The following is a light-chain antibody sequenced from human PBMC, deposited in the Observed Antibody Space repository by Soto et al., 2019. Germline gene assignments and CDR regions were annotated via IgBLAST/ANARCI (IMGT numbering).Light chain of an antibody. J-gene: IGLJ1*01. CDR2: EVT. CDR3: ASYSTITPFV. CDR1: TNDVGAYNY. Sequence: QSVLTQPASVSGSPGHSISIFCTGTTNDVGAYNYVSWYQLHPGKAPKVIIREVTNRPSGVSNRFSGSKSGNTASLTISGLRAEDEADYFCASYSTITPFVFGTGTKVTVL. V-gene: IGLV2-14*01.